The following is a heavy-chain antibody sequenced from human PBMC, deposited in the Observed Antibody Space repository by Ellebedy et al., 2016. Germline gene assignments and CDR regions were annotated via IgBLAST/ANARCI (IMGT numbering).Heavy chain of an antibody. CDR3: AKVRSSGWYDYYYYMDV. CDR2: ISGSGGST. CDR1: GFTFSSYA. J-gene: IGHJ6*03. D-gene: IGHD6-19*01. V-gene: IGHV3-23*01. Sequence: GGSLRLXXAASGFTFSSYAMSWVRQAPGKGLEWVSAISGSGGSTYYADSVKGRFTISRDNSKNTLYLQMNSLRAEDTAVYYCAKVRSSGWYDYYYYMDVWGKGTTVTVSS.